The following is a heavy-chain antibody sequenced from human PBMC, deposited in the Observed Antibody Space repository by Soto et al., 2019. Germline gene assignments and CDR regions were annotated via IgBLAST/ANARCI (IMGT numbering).Heavy chain of an antibody. CDR2: IWYDGSNK. V-gene: IGHV3-33*01. CDR1: GFTFSSYG. CDR3: ARDYPDYYDSSGYYFDS. J-gene: IGHJ4*02. D-gene: IGHD3-22*01. Sequence: ESVGGVVQPGRSLRLSCAASGFTFSSYGMHWVRQAPGKGLEWVAVIWYDGSNKYYADSVKGRFTISRDNSKNTLYLQMNSLRAEDTAVYYCARDYPDYYDSSGYYFDSWGQGTLVTVSS.